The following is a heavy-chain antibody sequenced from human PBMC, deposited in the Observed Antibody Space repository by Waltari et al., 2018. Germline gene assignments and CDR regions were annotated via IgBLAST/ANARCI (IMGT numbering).Heavy chain of an antibody. CDR2: FDPEDGET. CDR1: GYTLTELS. Sequence: QVQLVQSGAEVKKPGASVKVSCKVSGYTLTELSMHWVRQAPGKGLEWMGGFDPEDGETIYAQKFQGRVTMTEDTSTDTAYMELSSLRSEDTAVYYCATDQRGYCSSTSCYSWFDPWGQGTLVTVSS. CDR3: ATDQRGYCSSTSCYSWFDP. D-gene: IGHD2-2*02. V-gene: IGHV1-24*01. J-gene: IGHJ5*02.